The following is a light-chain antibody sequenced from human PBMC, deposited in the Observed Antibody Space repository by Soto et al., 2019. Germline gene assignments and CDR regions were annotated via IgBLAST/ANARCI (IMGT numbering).Light chain of an antibody. J-gene: IGKJ1*01. CDR2: KVS. CDR3: MQGTYWPRT. V-gene: IGKV2-30*01. Sequence: DVVMTQSPLSLPVTLGQPASISCRSSQSLVYSDGNTYLDWFQQRPGQSPRRLIYKVSTRDSGVPDRFSGSGSVTDFTLKISRVEAEDVGIYYCMQGTYWPRTFGQGTKVEIK. CDR1: QSLVYSDGNTY.